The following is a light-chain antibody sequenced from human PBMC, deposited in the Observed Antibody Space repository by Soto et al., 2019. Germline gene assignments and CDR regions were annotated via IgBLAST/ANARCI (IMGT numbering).Light chain of an antibody. CDR3: SSYAGSNNFDVV. V-gene: IGLV2-8*01. CDR1: SSDVGGYNY. CDR2: EVS. J-gene: IGLJ2*01. Sequence: QSVLTQPPSASGSPGQSVTISCTGTSSDVGGYNYVSWYQQHPGKAPKLMIYEVSKRPPGVPDRFSGSKSGNTASLTVSGLQAEDEADYYCSSYAGSNNFDVVFGGGTKVTVL.